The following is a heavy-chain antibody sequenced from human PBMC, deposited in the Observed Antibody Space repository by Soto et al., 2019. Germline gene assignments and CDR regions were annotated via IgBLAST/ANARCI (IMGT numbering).Heavy chain of an antibody. D-gene: IGHD4-17*01. CDR1: GGSISGGGYS. CDR2: IYHSGST. CDR3: ARGRAVTLYYFDY. J-gene: IGHJ4*02. Sequence: SETLSLTCAVSGGSISGGGYSWSWIRQPPGKGLEWIGYIYHSGSTYYNPSLKSRVTISVDRSKNQFSLKLSSVTAADTAVYYCARGRAVTLYYFDYWGQGTLVTVSS. V-gene: IGHV4-30-2*01.